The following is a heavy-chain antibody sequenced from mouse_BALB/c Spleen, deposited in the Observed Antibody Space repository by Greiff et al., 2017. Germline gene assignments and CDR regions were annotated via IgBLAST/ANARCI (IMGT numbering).Heavy chain of an antibody. CDR1: GYTFTSYW. J-gene: IGHJ3*01. D-gene: IGHD2-4*01. Sequence: LQQPGSELVRPGASVKLSCKASGYTFTSYWMHWVKQRPGQGLEWIGNIYPGSGRTNYDEKFKSKATLTVDTSSSTAYMQLSSLTSEDSAVYYCTRGGFYDYDGTWFAYWGQGTLVTVSA. V-gene: IGHV1S22*01. CDR3: TRGGFYDYDGTWFAY. CDR2: IYPGSGRT.